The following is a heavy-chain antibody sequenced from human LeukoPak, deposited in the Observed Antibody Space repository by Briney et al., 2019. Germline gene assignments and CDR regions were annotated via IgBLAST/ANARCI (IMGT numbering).Heavy chain of an antibody. Sequence: ASVKVSCKTSGYTFTAYYMHWVRQAPGQGPEWLGWINPNGGGTEYAQKFQGRVTMTTDTSISTAYMELSSLRADDTAMYFCARTVHADTGGYGQFDSWGQGTQVTVSS. J-gene: IGHJ4*02. CDR3: ARTVHADTGGYGQFDS. CDR1: GYTFTAYY. CDR2: INPNGGGT. V-gene: IGHV1-2*02. D-gene: IGHD3-22*01.